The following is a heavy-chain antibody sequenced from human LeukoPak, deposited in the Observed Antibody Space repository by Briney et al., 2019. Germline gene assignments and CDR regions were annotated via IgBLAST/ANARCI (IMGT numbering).Heavy chain of an antibody. CDR3: ASRHDYGDSRADY. D-gene: IGHD4-17*01. V-gene: IGHV4-30-4*01. Sequence: PSQTLSFTCTVPGGSISSGDYYWSWIRQPPGKGLEWIGYIYYSGSTYYNPSLKSRVTISVDTSKNQFSLKLSSVTAADTAVYYCASRHDYGDSRADYWGQGTLVTVSS. J-gene: IGHJ4*02. CDR2: IYYSGST. CDR1: GGSISSGDYY.